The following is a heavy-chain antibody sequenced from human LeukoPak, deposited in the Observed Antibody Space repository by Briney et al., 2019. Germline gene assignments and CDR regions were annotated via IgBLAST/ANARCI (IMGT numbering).Heavy chain of an antibody. CDR1: GDSISSGGHY. CDR2: MHYSGTT. J-gene: IGHJ4*02. V-gene: IGHV4-31*03. CDR3: ARLFRPDYYGSGSYYTD. D-gene: IGHD3-10*01. Sequence: SETLSLTCTVSGDSISSGGHYWSWIRQHPGRGLEWIGYMHYSGTTHYNPSLKSRVTISVDTSKNQFSLKLSSVTAADTAVYYCARLFRPDYYGSGSYYTDWGQGTLVTVSS.